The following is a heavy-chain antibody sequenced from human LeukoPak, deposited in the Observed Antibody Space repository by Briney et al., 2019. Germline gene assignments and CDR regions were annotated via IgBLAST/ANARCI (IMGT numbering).Heavy chain of an antibody. J-gene: IGHJ4*02. Sequence: EASVKVSCKASGYTFTGYYMHWVRQAPGQGLEWMGWINPNSGGTNYAQKFRGRVTMTRNTSISTAYMELSRLRSDDTAVYYCARGEHDYGDHDFDYWGQGTLVTVSS. CDR2: INPNSGGT. CDR3: ARGEHDYGDHDFDY. CDR1: GYTFTGYY. D-gene: IGHD4-17*01. V-gene: IGHV1-2*02.